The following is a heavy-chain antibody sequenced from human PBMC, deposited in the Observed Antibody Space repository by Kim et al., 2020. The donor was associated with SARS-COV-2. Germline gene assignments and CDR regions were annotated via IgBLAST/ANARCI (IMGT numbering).Heavy chain of an antibody. J-gene: IGHJ4*02. D-gene: IGHD1-26*01. CDR3: TTAYSGSYYDAFRLGFDY. V-gene: IGHV3-15*01. CDR1: GFTFSNAW. Sequence: GGSLRLSCAASGFTFSNAWMSWVRQAPGKGLEWVGRIKSKTDGGTTDYAAPVKGRFTISRDDSKNTLYLQMNSLKTEDTAVYYCTTAYSGSYYDAFRLGFDYWGQGTLVTVSS. CDR2: IKSKTDGGTT.